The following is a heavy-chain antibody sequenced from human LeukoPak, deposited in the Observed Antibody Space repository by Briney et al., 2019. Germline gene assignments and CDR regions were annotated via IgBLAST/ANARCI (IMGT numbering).Heavy chain of an antibody. J-gene: IGHJ4*02. CDR3: TRDPRRLDY. Sequence: GGSLRLSCAASGFTFSNYAMHWVRQAPGKGLEWVAVISYDGSKKYYADSVKGRFTISRDNSKNTLYLQMNSLRGEDTAVYYCTRDPRRLDYWGQGTLVTVSS. CDR2: ISYDGSKK. CDR1: GFTFSNYA. V-gene: IGHV3-30*04.